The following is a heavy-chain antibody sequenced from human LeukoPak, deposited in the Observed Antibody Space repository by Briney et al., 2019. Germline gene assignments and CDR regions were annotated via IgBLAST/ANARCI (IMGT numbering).Heavy chain of an antibody. J-gene: IGHJ4*02. CDR2: ISYSGGST. Sequence: PAGSLRLSCAASGFTFSSYAMSWVRQPPGKGLEWVSAISYSGGSTFYADSVKGRFTTSRDNSKNTLYLQVNSMRAEDTAVYYCAKGGAYYYDSSGYYDYWGQGTLVTVSS. V-gene: IGHV3-23*01. CDR1: GFTFSSYA. CDR3: AKGGAYYYDSSGYYDY. D-gene: IGHD3-22*01.